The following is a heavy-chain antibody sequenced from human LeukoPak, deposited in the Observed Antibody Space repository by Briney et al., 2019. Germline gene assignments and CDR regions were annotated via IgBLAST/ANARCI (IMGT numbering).Heavy chain of an antibody. CDR1: GSAFTSYW. Sequence: GAALEISYRAAGSAFTSYWIGWGRPVPGKGLGWMGIIYPGDSETKSSPSLQGQVTFSADKSITTAYLQWSSLKASDTAMYYCARFEVNYEDNRSFYYFDYWGQGTLVTVSS. V-gene: IGHV5-51*01. CDR3: ARFEVNYEDNRSFYYFDY. CDR2: IYPGDSET. D-gene: IGHD2/OR15-2a*01. J-gene: IGHJ4*02.